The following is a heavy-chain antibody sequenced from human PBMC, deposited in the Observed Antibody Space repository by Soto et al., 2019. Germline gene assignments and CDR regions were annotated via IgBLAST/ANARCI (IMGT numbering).Heavy chain of an antibody. CDR3: AKDSATFGRFDY. J-gene: IGHJ4*02. CDR1: GFTFSNHG. CDR2: ISGSGDST. V-gene: IGHV3-23*01. Sequence: EVQLLESGGGLVQPGGSLRLSCAASGFTFSNHGVSWVGQPPGKGLEWVSLISGSGDSTYYADSVKGRFTISRDNSKNTLYLQMNSLRAEDTAVYYCAKDSATFGRFDYWGQGTLVTVSS. D-gene: IGHD3-3*01.